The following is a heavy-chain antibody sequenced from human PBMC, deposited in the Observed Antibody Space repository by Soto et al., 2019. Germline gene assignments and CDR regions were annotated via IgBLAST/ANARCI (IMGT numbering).Heavy chain of an antibody. CDR2: ISSSSSYI. CDR1: GFTFSSYS. D-gene: IGHD6-6*01. J-gene: IGHJ4*02. V-gene: IGHV3-21*01. Sequence: GESLKISCAASGFTFSSYSMNWVRQAPGKGLEWVSSISSSSSYIYYADSVKGRFTISRDNAKNSLYLQMNSLRAEDTAVYYCARSGEYSSRSFYHDWGQGTLVTVSS. CDR3: ARSGEYSSRSFYHD.